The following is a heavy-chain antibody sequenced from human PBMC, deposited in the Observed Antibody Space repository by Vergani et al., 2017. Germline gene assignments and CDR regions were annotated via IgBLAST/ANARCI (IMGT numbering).Heavy chain of an antibody. V-gene: IGHV1-18*04. D-gene: IGHD3-10*01. CDR1: GYTFFNYG. J-gene: IGHJ4*02. Sequence: QVQLVQSGPEVKRPGASVKVSCKTSGYTFFNYGVNWIRRAPGQGFEWLGWIRADTGGTKYSERLQDRVTLTTDSSTNTAYMGLRSLKSDDTAVYYCSKDVTYYYGSGSFFLFDYWGQGTLVNVS. CDR2: IRADTGGT. CDR3: SKDVTYYYGSGSFFLFDY.